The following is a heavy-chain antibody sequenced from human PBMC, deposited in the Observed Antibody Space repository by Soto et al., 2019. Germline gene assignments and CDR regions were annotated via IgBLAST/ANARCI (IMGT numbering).Heavy chain of an antibody. CDR1: GGTFSSYT. J-gene: IGHJ4*02. D-gene: IGHD3-16*01. CDR3: ARTTGGIPDY. V-gene: IGHV1-69*02. Sequence: QVQLVQSGAEVKKPGSSVKVSCKASGGTFSSYTISWVRQAPGQGREWMGRIIPILGIANYAQKFQGRVTITADKSTSTAYMELSSLRSEDTAVYYCARTTGGIPDYWGQGTLVTVSS. CDR2: IIPILGIA.